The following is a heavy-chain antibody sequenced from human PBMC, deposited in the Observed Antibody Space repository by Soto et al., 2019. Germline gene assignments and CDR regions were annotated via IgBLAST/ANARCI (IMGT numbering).Heavy chain of an antibody. J-gene: IGHJ4*02. CDR2: ISGSGDTT. Sequence: PGGSLRLSCAASGFTFSTCAMTWVRQAPGKGLEWVLCISGSGDTTYYADSVKGRFTISRDTSKNTVYLQMNSLRADDTAVYYCAKGHPGGSCYSGLDCWGQGTLATVSS. CDR1: GFTFSTCA. V-gene: IGHV3-23*01. CDR3: AKGHPGGSCYSGLDC. D-gene: IGHD2-15*01.